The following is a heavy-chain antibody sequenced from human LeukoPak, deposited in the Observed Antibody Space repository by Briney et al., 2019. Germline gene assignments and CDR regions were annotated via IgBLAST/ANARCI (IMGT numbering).Heavy chain of an antibody. J-gene: IGHJ5*02. CDR2: IYYSGST. CDR3: ARNQPSDYGDYSWFDP. D-gene: IGHD4-17*01. CDR1: GGSISSYY. Sequence: SETLSLTCTVAGGSISSYYWNWVRQPPGKGLEWIGYIYYSGSTNYNPSLKSRVTISVDTSKNQFSLKLSSVTAADTAVYYCARNQPSDYGDYSWFDPWGQGTLVTVSS. V-gene: IGHV4-59*01.